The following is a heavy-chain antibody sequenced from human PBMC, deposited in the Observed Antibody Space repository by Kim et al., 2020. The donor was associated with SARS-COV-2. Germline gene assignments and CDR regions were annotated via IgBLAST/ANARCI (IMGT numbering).Heavy chain of an antibody. CDR3: ARHDPPHDYYDSSGLDAFDS. V-gene: IGHV4-59*08. CDR1: GGSISSYY. D-gene: IGHD3-22*01. CDR2: IYYSGST. J-gene: IGHJ3*02. Sequence: SETLSLTCTVSGGSISSYYWSWIRQPPGKGLEWIGYIYYSGSTNYNPSLKSRVTISVDTSKNQFSLKLSSVTAADTAVYYCARHDPPHDYYDSSGLDAFDSWGQGTMVTVSS.